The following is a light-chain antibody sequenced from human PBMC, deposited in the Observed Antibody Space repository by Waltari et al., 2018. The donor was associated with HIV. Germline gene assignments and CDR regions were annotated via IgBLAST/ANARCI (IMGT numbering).Light chain of an antibody. V-gene: IGLV1-40*01. Sequence: QSVLTQQPPVSGAPGQRVTIPCPGNTSHIRAGSDVHSYQQLQGTAPKLLIYVDANRPAVVPYRFSGSTSGTSASLAITGLRAEDECDYYCQSYDRSLSGVIFGGGTKLTVL. J-gene: IGLJ2*01. CDR1: TSHIRAGSD. CDR2: VDA. CDR3: QSYDRSLSGVI.